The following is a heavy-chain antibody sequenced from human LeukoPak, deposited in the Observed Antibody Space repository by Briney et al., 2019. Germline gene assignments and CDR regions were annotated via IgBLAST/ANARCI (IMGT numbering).Heavy chain of an antibody. CDR3: ARVGSKDYYYGMDV. CDR2: IIPILGIA. J-gene: IGHJ6*02. CDR1: GGTFSSYA. D-gene: IGHD1-1*01. V-gene: IGHV1-69*04. Sequence: ASVKVSCKASGGTFSSYAISWVRQAPGQGLEWMGRIIPILGIANYAQKFQGRVTISADKSTSTAYMELSSLRSEDTAVYYCARVGSKDYYYGMDVWGQGTTVTVSS.